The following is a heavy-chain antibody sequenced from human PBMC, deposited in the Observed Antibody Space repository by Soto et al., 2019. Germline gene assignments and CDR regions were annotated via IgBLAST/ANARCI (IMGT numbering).Heavy chain of an antibody. J-gene: IGHJ6*02. D-gene: IGHD3-9*01. CDR2: ISAYNGNT. CDR3: ARDHIGVLRYFDWLINYGMDV. CDR1: GYTFTSYG. Sequence: GASVKVSCKASGYTFTSYGISWVRQAPGQGLEWMEWISAYNGNTNYAQKLQGRVTMTTDTSTSTAYMELRSLRSDDTAVYYCARDHIGVLRYFDWLINYGMDVWGQGTTVTVSS. V-gene: IGHV1-18*01.